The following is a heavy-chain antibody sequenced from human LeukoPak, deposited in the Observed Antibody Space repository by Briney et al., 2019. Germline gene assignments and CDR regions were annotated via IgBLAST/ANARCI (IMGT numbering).Heavy chain of an antibody. CDR2: IHSGDSGT. CDR3: ARHLQLTTYNIFTSYYSALGY. CDR1: GYSFTSYW. Sequence: HGESLKISCKASGYSFTSYWIGWVRQMPGKGLEWMGIIHSGDSGTRHRPSFQGQVPITTDKSVSTAYLQWSSLKASDTAMYYCARHLQLTTYNIFTSYYSALGYWGQGTLVTVSS. D-gene: IGHD3-9*01. V-gene: IGHV5-51*01. J-gene: IGHJ4*02.